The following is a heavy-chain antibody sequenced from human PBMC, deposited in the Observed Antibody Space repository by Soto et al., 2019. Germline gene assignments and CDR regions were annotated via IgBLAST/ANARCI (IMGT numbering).Heavy chain of an antibody. CDR1: GFTFSSYW. CDR2: IKQDGSEK. CDR3: ARAKGGEEMATIGAFDI. J-gene: IGHJ3*02. V-gene: IGHV3-7*01. D-gene: IGHD5-12*01. Sequence: GESLKISCAASGFTFSSYWMSWVRQAPGKGLEWVANIKQDGSEKYYVDSVKGRFTISRDNAKNSLYLQMNSLRAEDTAVYYCARAKGGEEMATIGAFDIWGQGTMVTVSS.